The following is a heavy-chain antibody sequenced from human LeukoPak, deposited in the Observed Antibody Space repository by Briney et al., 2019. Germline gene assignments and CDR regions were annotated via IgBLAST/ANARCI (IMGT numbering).Heavy chain of an antibody. Sequence: ASVKVSCKASGYTFTSYGISWVRQAPGQGLEWMGCISAYNGNTNYAQKLQGRVTMTTDTSTSTAYMELRSLRSDDTAVYYCARGWAEKRGYSGYDLGWWFDPWGQGTLVTVSS. V-gene: IGHV1-18*01. D-gene: IGHD5-12*01. CDR2: ISAYNGNT. CDR1: GYTFTSYG. J-gene: IGHJ5*02. CDR3: ARGWAEKRGYSGYDLGWWFDP.